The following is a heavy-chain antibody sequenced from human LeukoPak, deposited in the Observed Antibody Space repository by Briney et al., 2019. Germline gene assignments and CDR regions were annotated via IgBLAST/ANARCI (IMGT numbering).Heavy chain of an antibody. D-gene: IGHD2-15*01. CDR3: ATDRPGPYCSGGRCAFDI. J-gene: IGHJ3*02. CDR2: FDPEDGET. Sequence: ASVKVSCKVSGYTLTGLSMHLVRQAPGKALEWMGGFDPEDGETIYAQKFQGRVTMTEDTSTDTAYMELSSLRSEDTAVYYCATDRPGPYCSGGRCAFDIWGQGTMVTVSS. CDR1: GYTLTGLS. V-gene: IGHV1-24*01.